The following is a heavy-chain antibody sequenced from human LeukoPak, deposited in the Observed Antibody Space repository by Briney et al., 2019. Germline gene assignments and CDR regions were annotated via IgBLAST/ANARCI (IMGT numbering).Heavy chain of an antibody. V-gene: IGHV1-18*01. D-gene: IGHD3-10*01. CDR2: ISAYNGNT. Sequence: GASVKVSCKTSGYTFSSYGVSWVRQAPGQGLEWMGWISAYNGNTDYAQKFQGRITMTTDTSTSRADMELRSLRSDDTAVYYCAKASNARGESFDYWGQGTLVTVSS. J-gene: IGHJ4*02. CDR1: GYTFSSYG. CDR3: AKASNARGESFDY.